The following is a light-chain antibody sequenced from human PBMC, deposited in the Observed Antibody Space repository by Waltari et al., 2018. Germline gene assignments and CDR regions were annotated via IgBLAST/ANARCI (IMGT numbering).Light chain of an antibody. Sequence: SHELTQPPSVSVSPGQTATITCSGETLSKQYFYWYQHKPGQAPVLFIYKDTERPSGIPDRFSGSSSGTSVTLTISGVQAEDEADYYCQLADSTVTYVFGPGTKVIVL. CDR3: QLADSTVTYV. J-gene: IGLJ1*01. V-gene: IGLV3-25*03. CDR1: TLSKQY. CDR2: KDT.